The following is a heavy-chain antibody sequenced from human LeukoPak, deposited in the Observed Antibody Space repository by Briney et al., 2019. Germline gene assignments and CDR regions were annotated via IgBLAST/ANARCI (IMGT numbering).Heavy chain of an antibody. CDR3: ARDKDSTGWYGGFDS. V-gene: IGHV1-46*01. J-gene: IGHJ4*02. D-gene: IGHD6-19*01. CDR1: GYTFTSYW. Sequence: ASVKVSCKASGYTFTSYWLRWVRQAPGQGLEWMGITNPSSGNTAYAQKFQGRITMTRDTSTSTVYMELSSLRSDDTAVYYCARDKDSTGWYGGFDSWGQGTLVTVSS. CDR2: TNPSSGNT.